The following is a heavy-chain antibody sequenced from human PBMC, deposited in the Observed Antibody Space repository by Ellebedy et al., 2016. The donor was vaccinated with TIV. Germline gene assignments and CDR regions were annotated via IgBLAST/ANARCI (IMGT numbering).Heavy chain of an antibody. D-gene: IGHD6-19*01. CDR1: GGSISSSSYY. J-gene: IGHJ6*03. CDR3: ASGGWYARPYYYYYYMDV. V-gene: IGHV4-61*05. CDR2: IYYSGST. Sequence: SETLSLXXTVSGGSISSSSYYWSWIRQPPGKGLEWIGYIYYSGSTNYNPSLKSRVTMSVDTSKNQFSLKLSSVTAADTAVYYCASGGWYARPYYYYYYMDVWGKGTTVTVSS.